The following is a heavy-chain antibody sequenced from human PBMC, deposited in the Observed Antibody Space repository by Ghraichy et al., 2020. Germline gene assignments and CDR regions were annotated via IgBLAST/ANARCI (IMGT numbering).Heavy chain of an antibody. J-gene: IGHJ6*02. V-gene: IGHV3-30*18. D-gene: IGHD3-22*01. CDR1: GFTFNKYA. CDR3: AKNYDSSGYYTRGYFYGMDV. Sequence: GGSLRLSCAVSGFTFNKYAMHWVRQAPGKGLEWVAVISYDGSNKYYPDSVKGRFTISRDNSKNTLYLQMNSLRAEDTAVYYCAKNYDSSGYYTRGYFYGMDVWGQGTTVTVSS. CDR2: ISYDGSNK.